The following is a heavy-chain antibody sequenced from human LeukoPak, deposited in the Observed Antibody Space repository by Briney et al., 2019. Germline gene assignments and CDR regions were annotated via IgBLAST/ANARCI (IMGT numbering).Heavy chain of an antibody. CDR1: GYTFTIYY. J-gene: IGHJ6*03. V-gene: IGHV1-46*01. CDR2: INPSGGST. D-gene: IGHD6-13*01. Sequence: ASVKVSCKASGYTFTIYYIHWVRQAPGQGLEWMGLINPSGGSTNYAQKFQGRVTMTRDTSTSTVYMELSSLRSEDTAVYYCARAWYSSSWSYYYYYYMDVWGKGTTVTVSS. CDR3: ARAWYSSSWSYYYYYYMDV.